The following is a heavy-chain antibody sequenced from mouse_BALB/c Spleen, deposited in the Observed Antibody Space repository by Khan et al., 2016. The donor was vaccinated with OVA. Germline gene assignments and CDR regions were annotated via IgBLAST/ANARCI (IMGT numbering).Heavy chain of an antibody. J-gene: IGHJ3*01. V-gene: IGHV1S137*01. Sequence: QVQLQQSGPELVRPGVSVKISCKGSGYTFTDFAMHWVKQSHAKSLEWIGVISTHYGNIDYNQKFKDKATMTVDKSSNTAYMELARVTSEDPAVYYWARGGGNDRFAYWGQGTLVTVSA. CDR3: ARGGGNDRFAY. CDR2: ISTHYGNI. D-gene: IGHD2-2*01. CDR1: GYTFTDFA.